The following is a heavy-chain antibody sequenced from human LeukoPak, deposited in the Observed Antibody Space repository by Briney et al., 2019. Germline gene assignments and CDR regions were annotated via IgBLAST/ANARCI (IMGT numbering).Heavy chain of an antibody. CDR3: AREYYYDSSGYSVDYYYYGMDV. J-gene: IGHJ6*02. Sequence: ASVKVSCKASGYTFTAYYMHWVRQAPGQGLEWMGWINPNSGGTNYAQKFQGWVTMTRDTSISTAYMELSRLRSDDTAVYFCAREYYYDSSGYSVDYYYYGMDVWGQGTTVTVSS. CDR1: GYTFTAYY. D-gene: IGHD3-22*01. CDR2: INPNSGGT. V-gene: IGHV1-2*04.